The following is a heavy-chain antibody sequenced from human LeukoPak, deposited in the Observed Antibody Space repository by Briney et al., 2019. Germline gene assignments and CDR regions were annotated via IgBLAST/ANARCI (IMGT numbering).Heavy chain of an antibody. J-gene: IGHJ4*02. V-gene: IGHV3-30*04. CDR1: GFTSSA. CDR3: AKDQQGGAGSGRFDY. Sequence: GGSLRLSCAASGFTSSAIHWVRQSPGKGLEWLAIISFDGAYRYYADSVKGRFTISRDISKNTFYLQMSSLTADDAALYYCAKDQQGGAGSGRFDYWGQGTLVAVSS. D-gene: IGHD3-10*01. CDR2: ISFDGAYR.